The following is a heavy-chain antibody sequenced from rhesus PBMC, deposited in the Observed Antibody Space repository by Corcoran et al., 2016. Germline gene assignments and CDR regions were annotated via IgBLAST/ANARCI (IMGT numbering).Heavy chain of an antibody. CDR3: ARDSRVGAAHRFDY. CDR1: GGSISDTYR. Sequence: QVQLQESGPGVVKPSETLSLTCAVSGGSISDTYRWSWIHHPPGKGREWIGYNYGSDTSPNYNPSLKSRVTSAKDTSKNQFSFKLGSVTAADTAIYYCARDSRVGAAHRFDYWGQGVLVTVSS. D-gene: IGHD1-44*02. J-gene: IGHJ4*01. V-gene: IGHV4S10*01. CDR2: NYGSDTSP.